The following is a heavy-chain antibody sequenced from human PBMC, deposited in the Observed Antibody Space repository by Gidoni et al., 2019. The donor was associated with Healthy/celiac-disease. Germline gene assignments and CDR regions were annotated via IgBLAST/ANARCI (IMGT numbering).Heavy chain of an antibody. Sequence: QVQLVQSGAEVKKPGASVKVSCKASGYTFTSYCISWVRQDPGQGLEWMGWISAYNGNTNYAQKLQGRVTMTTDTSTSTAYMELRSLRSDDTAVYYCARDHFRGYREDYDNWFDPWGQGTLVTVSS. CDR3: ARDHFRGYREDYDNWFDP. V-gene: IGHV1-18*01. CDR1: GYTFTSYC. D-gene: IGHD3-16*01. CDR2: ISAYNGNT. J-gene: IGHJ5*02.